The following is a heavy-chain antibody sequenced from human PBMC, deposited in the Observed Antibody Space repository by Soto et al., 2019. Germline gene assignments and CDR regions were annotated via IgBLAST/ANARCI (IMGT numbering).Heavy chain of an antibody. CDR3: ARDKGGVGGYDYYYYYYMDV. V-gene: IGHV3-21*01. D-gene: IGHD5-12*01. CDR1: GFTFSSYS. Sequence: GGSLRLSCAASGFTFSSYSMNWVRQAPGKGLEWVSSISSSSSYIYYADSVKGRFTISRDNAKNSLYLQMNSLRAEDTAVYYCARDKGGVGGYDYYYYYYMDVWGKGTTVTVSS. CDR2: ISSSSSYI. J-gene: IGHJ6*03.